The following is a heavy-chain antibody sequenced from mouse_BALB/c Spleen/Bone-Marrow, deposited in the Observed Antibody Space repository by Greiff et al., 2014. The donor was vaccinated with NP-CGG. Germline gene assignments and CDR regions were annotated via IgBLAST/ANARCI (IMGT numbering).Heavy chain of an antibody. Sequence: VQVVESGPGLVAPSQSLSITCTVSGFSLTSYGVHWVRQPPGKGLEWLGVIWAGGSTNYNSALMSRLSISKDNSKSQVFLKMNSLQTDDTAMHYCARDYYGSLYAMDYWGQGTSVTVSS. J-gene: IGHJ4*01. CDR3: ARDYYGSLYAMDY. V-gene: IGHV2-9*02. D-gene: IGHD1-1*01. CDR1: GFSLTSYG. CDR2: IWAGGST.